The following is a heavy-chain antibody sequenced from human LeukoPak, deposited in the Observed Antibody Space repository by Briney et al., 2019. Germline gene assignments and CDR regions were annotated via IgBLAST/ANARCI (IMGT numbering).Heavy chain of an antibody. CDR2: ISSSSSYI. CDR1: GFTFSGYS. Sequence: GGSLRLSCAASGFTFSGYSMNWVRQAPGKGLEWVSSISSSSSYIYYADSVKGRFTISRDNAKNSLYLQMNSLRAEDTAVYYCASLDILTGYPNWCQGTLVTVSS. V-gene: IGHV3-21*01. CDR3: ASLDILTGYPN. J-gene: IGHJ4*02. D-gene: IGHD3-9*01.